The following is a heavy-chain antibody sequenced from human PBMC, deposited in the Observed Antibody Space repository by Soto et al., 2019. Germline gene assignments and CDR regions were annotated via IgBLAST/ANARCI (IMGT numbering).Heavy chain of an antibody. CDR2: ISGSGDKT. Sequence: QLLESGGGLVQPGGSLRLSCAASGFIFNNYAMSWVRQAPGKGLEWVSAISGSGDKTYYPDSVKGRFTISRDNSKNTLYLQMNSLRAEDTAVYYCARGWGYDSTDYYYAYWGQGTLVIVSS. D-gene: IGHD3-22*01. J-gene: IGHJ4*02. V-gene: IGHV3-23*01. CDR1: GFIFNNYA. CDR3: ARGWGYDSTDYYYAY.